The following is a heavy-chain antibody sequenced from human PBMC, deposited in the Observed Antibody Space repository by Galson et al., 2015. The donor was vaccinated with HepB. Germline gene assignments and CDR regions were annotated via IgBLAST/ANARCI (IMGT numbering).Heavy chain of an antibody. CDR3: ARARSYCSSTSCSPPFGY. V-gene: IGHV3-21*01. J-gene: IGHJ4*02. CDR2: ISSSSSYI. D-gene: IGHD2-2*01. CDR1: GFTFSSYS. Sequence: SLRLSCAASGFTFSSYSMNWVRQAPGKGLEWVSSISSSSSYIYYADSVKGRFTISRDNAKNSLYLQMNSLRAEDTAVYYCARARSYCSSTSCSPPFGYWGQGTLVTVSS.